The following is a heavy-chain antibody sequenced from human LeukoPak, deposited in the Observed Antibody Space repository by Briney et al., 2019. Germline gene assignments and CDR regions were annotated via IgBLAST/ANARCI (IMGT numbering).Heavy chain of an antibody. CDR2: INPNSGGT. CDR1: GYTFTGYY. CDR3: ARDKFSSGGLVGASGWFDP. Sequence: ASVKVSCKASGYTFTGYYMHWVRQAPGQGLEWMGWINPNSGGTNYAQKFQGRVTMTRDTSISTAYMELSRLRSDDTAVYYCARDKFSSGGLVGASGWFDPWGQGTLVTVSS. J-gene: IGHJ5*02. V-gene: IGHV1-2*02. D-gene: IGHD1-26*01.